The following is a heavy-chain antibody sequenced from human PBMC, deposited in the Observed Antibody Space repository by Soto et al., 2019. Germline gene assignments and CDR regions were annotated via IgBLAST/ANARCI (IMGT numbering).Heavy chain of an antibody. J-gene: IGHJ6*02. CDR3: ARVPSVYYVILTGSEGATANYYYYYGMDV. CDR1: GGSISSGGYY. Sequence: SETLSLTCTVSGGSISSGGYYWSWIRQHPGKGLEWIGYIYYSGSTYYNPSLKSRVTISVDTSKNQFSLKLSSVTAADTAVYYCARVPSVYYVILTGSEGATANYYYYYGMDVWGQGTTVTVSS. D-gene: IGHD3-9*01. CDR2: IYYSGST. V-gene: IGHV4-31*03.